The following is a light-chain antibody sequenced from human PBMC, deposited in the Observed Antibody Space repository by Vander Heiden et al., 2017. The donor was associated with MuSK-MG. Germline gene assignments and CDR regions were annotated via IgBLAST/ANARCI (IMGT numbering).Light chain of an antibody. V-gene: IGKV1-39*01. Sequence: DVHMTQSPSSLSASIGDRVTITCRAGQSITNYLNWYQQKPGKAPKLLIYGASTLQSGVPSRFSGSRYETDFTLTISRLQPEDFATYYCQQNDRLPYTFGQGTKMEI. CDR1: QSITNY. CDR3: QQNDRLPYT. J-gene: IGKJ2*01. CDR2: GAS.